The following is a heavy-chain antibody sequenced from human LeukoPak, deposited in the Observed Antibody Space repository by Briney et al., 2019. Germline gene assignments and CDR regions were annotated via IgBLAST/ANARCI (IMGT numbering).Heavy chain of an antibody. V-gene: IGHV3-7*01. D-gene: IGHD3-3*01. J-gene: IGHJ3*02. CDR1: GFTFSSYW. CDR2: IKHDGSEK. CDR3: ARDSPLGDFWSGSPRDAFDI. Sequence: GGSLRLSCAASGFTFSSYWMSWVRQAPGKGLEWVANIKHDGSEKFYVDSVMGRFTISRDNAKNSLYLQMNSLRAEDTAVYYCARDSPLGDFWSGSPRDAFDIWGQGTMVAVSS.